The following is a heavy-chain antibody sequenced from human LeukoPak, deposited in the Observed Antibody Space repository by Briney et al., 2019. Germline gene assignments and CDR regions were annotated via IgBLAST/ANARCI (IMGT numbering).Heavy chain of an antibody. Sequence: PSETLSLTCAVYGGSFSGYYWSWIRQPPGKGLEWIGEINHSGSTNYNPSLKSRVTISVDTSKNHFPLKLSSVTAADTAVYYCAGPGAGDLDYWGQGTLVTVSS. J-gene: IGHJ4*02. V-gene: IGHV4-34*01. D-gene: IGHD3-10*01. CDR2: INHSGST. CDR3: AGPGAGDLDY. CDR1: GGSFSGYY.